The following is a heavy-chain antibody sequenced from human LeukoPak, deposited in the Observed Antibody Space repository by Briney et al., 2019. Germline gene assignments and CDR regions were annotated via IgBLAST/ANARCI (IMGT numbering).Heavy chain of an antibody. Sequence: SETLSLTCTVSGDSISSGDYYWSWIRQPPGKGLEWIGSIYHSGSTYYNPSLKSRVTISVDTSKNQFSLKLSSVTAADTAVYYCARSPVTPNWFDPWGQGTLVTVSS. J-gene: IGHJ5*02. CDR1: GDSISSGDYY. V-gene: IGHV4-38-2*02. CDR3: ARSPVTPNWFDP. CDR2: IYHSGST. D-gene: IGHD4-23*01.